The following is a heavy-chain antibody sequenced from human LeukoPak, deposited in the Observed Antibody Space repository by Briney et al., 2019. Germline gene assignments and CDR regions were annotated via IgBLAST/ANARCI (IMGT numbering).Heavy chain of an antibody. V-gene: IGHV3-7*03. CDR3: ATYTQHFGAPGGADY. CDR1: RLTFSGYW. J-gene: IGHJ4*02. D-gene: IGHD2-8*02. CDR2: INKDGSEK. Sequence: GGSLRLSCVVSRLTFSGYWMRWVRQAPGKGLKWVAAINKDGSEKRYVDSVEGRFTISRDNARNSVYLQMTSLGAEDTAVYYCATYTQHFGAPGGADYWGLRTPVTVSS.